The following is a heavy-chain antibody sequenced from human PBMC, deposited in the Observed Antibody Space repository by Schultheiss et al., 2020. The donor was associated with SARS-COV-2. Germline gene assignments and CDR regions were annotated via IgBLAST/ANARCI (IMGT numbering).Heavy chain of an antibody. V-gene: IGHV1-18*01. J-gene: IGHJ6*02. CDR2: ISTYNANT. Sequence: ASVKVSCKASGYTFTSYGISWVRQAPGQGLEWMGWISTYNANTNYAQKLQGRVTMTTDTSTSTAYMELRSLRSEDTAVYYCARSFEWQLASGYYYYYGMDVWGQGTTVTVSS. D-gene: IGHD6-6*01. CDR3: ARSFEWQLASGYYYYYGMDV. CDR1: GYTFTSYG.